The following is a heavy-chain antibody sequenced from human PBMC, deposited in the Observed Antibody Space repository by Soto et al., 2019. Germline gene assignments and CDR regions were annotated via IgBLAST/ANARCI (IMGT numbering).Heavy chain of an antibody. Sequence: HPGGSLRLSCAASGFTFSSYDMHWVRQATGKGLEWVSAIGTAGDTYYPGSVKGRFTISRENAKNSLYLQMNSLRAGDTAVYYCARDSRLSSQDYDYIWDQGPRGGMDVWGKGTTVTVSS. CDR1: GFTFSSYD. J-gene: IGHJ6*03. CDR3: ARDSRLSSQDYDYIWDQGPRGGMDV. V-gene: IGHV3-13*01. D-gene: IGHD3-16*01. CDR2: IGTAGDT.